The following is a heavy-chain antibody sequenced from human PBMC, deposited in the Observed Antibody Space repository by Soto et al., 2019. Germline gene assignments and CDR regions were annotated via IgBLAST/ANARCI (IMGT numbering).Heavy chain of an antibody. D-gene: IGHD6-19*01. CDR1: GYTFTGYY. J-gene: IGHJ6*02. Sequence: QVQLVQSGAEVKKPGASVKVSCKASGYTFTGYYMHWVRQAPGQGLEWMGWINPNSGGTNYAQKFQGRVTMTRDTSLSTAYMELSRLISDDTAVYYCARERVVAVAGSGGMDVWGQGTTVTVSS. CDR3: ARERVVAVAGSGGMDV. V-gene: IGHV1-2*02. CDR2: INPNSGGT.